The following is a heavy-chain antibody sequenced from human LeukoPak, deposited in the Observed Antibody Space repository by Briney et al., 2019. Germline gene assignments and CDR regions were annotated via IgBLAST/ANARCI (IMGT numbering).Heavy chain of an antibody. D-gene: IGHD2-2*01. CDR3: ARDYCSSISCYWGDYYYYMDV. J-gene: IGHJ6*03. CDR1: GFTFSSFW. V-gene: IGHV3-7*01. Sequence: PGGSLRLSCAAAGFTFSSFWMSWVRQAPGKGLEWVANIKQAGSEIYYVDSVKGRFTISRDNAKNSLYLQMSSLRAEDTAVYYCARDYCSSISCYWGDYYYYMDVWGKGTTVTVSS. CDR2: IKQAGSEI.